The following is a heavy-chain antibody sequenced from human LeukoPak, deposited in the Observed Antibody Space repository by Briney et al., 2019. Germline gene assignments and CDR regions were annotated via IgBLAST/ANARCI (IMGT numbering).Heavy chain of an antibody. CDR2: ISSSGSHI. D-gene: IGHD1-26*01. J-gene: IGHJ2*01. Sequence: GGSLRLSCAASGFTFSSYWMHWVRQAPGKGLEWVASISSSGSHIYYADSVRGRFTISRDNAKNSLYLQLTSLRADDTAVFYCARDLQVEGGSYLYWYFDLWGRGTLVTVSS. V-gene: IGHV3-21*01. CDR3: ARDLQVEGGSYLYWYFDL. CDR1: GFTFSSYW.